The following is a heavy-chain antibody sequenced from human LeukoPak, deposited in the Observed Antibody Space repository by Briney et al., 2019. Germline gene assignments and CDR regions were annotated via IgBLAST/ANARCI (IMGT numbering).Heavy chain of an antibody. CDR3: ARELGRQQWLVYFDY. CDR1: GGSFSGYY. CDR2: IYYSGST. V-gene: IGHV4-34*01. D-gene: IGHD6-19*01. Sequence: SETLSLTCAVYGGSFSGYYWSWIRQPPGKGPEWIGSIYYSGSTYYNPSLKSRVTISVDTSKNQFSLKLSSVTAADTAVYYCARELGRQQWLVYFDYWGQGTLVTVSS. J-gene: IGHJ4*02.